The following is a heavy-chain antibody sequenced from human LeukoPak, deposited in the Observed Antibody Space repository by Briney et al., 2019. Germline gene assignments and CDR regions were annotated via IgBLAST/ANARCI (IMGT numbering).Heavy chain of an antibody. Sequence: AGGSLRLSCAASGFTFSSYSMNWVRQAPGKGLEWVSSISSSSSYIYYADSAKGRFTISRDNAKNSLYLQMNSLRAGDTAVYYCARSGDGYNCYDYWGQGTLVTVSS. V-gene: IGHV3-21*01. CDR3: ARSGDGYNCYDY. J-gene: IGHJ4*02. CDR2: ISSSSSYI. D-gene: IGHD5-24*01. CDR1: GFTFSSYS.